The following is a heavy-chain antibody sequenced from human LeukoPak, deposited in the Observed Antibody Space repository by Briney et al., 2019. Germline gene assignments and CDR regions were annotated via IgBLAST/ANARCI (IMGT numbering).Heavy chain of an antibody. CDR1: RGTFSSYA. D-gene: IGHD2-15*01. CDR3: ARAVVVVAATNGAFDI. V-gene: IGHV1-69*04. J-gene: IGHJ3*02. CDR2: IIPIFGIA. Sequence: SVKVSCKASRGTFSSYAISWVRQAPGQGPEWMGRIIPIFGIANYAQKFQGRVTITADKSTSTAYMELSSLRSEDTAVYYCARAVVVVAATNGAFDIWGQGTMVTVSS.